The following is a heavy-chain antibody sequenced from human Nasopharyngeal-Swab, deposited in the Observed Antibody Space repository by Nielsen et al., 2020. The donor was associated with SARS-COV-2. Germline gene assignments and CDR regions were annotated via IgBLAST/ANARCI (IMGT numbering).Heavy chain of an antibody. CDR2: IKQDGSER. J-gene: IGHJ2*01. CDR3: ARPYGGNSFRYFDL. Sequence: GGSLRLSCAASGFTFNIYWMSWVRQAPGKGLEWVANIKQDGSERYYVDSVKGRFTISRDNAKNSVYLQMNSLRVEDTAVYYCARPYGGNSFRYFDLWGRGTLVTVSS. CDR1: GFTFNIYW. V-gene: IGHV3-7*03. D-gene: IGHD4-23*01.